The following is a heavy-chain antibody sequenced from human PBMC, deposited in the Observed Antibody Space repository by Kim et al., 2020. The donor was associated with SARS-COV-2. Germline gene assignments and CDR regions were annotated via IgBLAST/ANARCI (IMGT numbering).Heavy chain of an antibody. J-gene: IGHJ5*02. Sequence: SLKSRVTISVDTSKNQFSLKLSSVTAADTAVYYCARLAAAGTVPLWFDPWGQGTLVTVSS. CDR3: ARLAAAGTVPLWFDP. V-gene: IGHV4-39*01. D-gene: IGHD6-13*01.